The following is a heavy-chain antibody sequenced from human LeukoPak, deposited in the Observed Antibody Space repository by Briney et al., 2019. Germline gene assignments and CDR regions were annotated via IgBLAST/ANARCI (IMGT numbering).Heavy chain of an antibody. D-gene: IGHD2-2*01. CDR2: IIPIFGTA. CDR3: ARGDSIVVVPAAFDY. Sequence: SVKVSCKASGGTFSSYAISWVRQAPGQGLEWMGGIIPIFGTANYAQKFQGRVTITTDESTSTAYMELSSLRSEDTAVYYCARGDSIVVVPAAFDYWGQGTLVTVSS. J-gene: IGHJ4*02. V-gene: IGHV1-69*05. CDR1: GGTFSSYA.